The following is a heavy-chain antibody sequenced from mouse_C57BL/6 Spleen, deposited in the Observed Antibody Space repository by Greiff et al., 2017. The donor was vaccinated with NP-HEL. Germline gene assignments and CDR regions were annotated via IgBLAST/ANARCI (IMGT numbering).Heavy chain of an antibody. D-gene: IGHD2-4*01. CDR2: IDPSDSET. CDR3: ARCYDYDEYYFDY. CDR1: GYTFTSYW. Sequence: QVQLQQPGAELVRPGSSVKLSCKASGYTFTSYWMHWVKQRPIQGLEWIGNIDPSDSETHYNQKFKDKATLTVDKSSSTAYMQLSSLTSEDSAVYYCARCYDYDEYYFDYWGQGTTLTVSS. V-gene: IGHV1-52*01. J-gene: IGHJ2*01.